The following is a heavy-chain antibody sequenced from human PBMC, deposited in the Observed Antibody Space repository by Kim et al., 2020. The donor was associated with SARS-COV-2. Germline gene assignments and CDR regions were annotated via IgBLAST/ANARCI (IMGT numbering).Heavy chain of an antibody. J-gene: IGHJ5*02. D-gene: IGHD3-9*01. Sequence: ASVKVSCKASGFPLTDYTMTWVRQAPGQGLEWMGWINTKSGNPTYAQGFKGRFVFSLDTSVSTAYLQISSLKAEDTAVYYCARLWWGDDVLTGHNCFDPWGQGTLVTVSS. CDR2: INTKSGNP. CDR1: GFPLTDYT. CDR3: ARLWWGDDVLTGHNCFDP. V-gene: IGHV7-4-1*02.